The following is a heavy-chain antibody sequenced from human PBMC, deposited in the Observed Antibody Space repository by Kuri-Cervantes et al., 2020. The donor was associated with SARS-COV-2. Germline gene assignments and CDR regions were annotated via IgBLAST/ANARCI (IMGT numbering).Heavy chain of an antibody. Sequence: GGSLRLSCAASGFTFSSYSMNWVRQAPGKGLEWVSYISSSSSTIYYADSVKGRFAISRDNAKDSLYLQMNSQRAEDTAVYYCARDRSRITIFGVVTRYGMDVWGQGTTVTVSS. CDR2: ISSSSSTI. V-gene: IGHV3-48*01. CDR1: GFTFSSYS. D-gene: IGHD3-3*01. J-gene: IGHJ6*02. CDR3: ARDRSRITIFGVVTRYGMDV.